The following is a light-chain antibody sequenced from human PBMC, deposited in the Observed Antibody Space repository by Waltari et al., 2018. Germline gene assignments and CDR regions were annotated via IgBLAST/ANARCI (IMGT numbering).Light chain of an antibody. J-gene: IGKJ3*01. CDR3: QQSYSTELS. Sequence: DIQMTQSPSSLSASVGDRITITCRASQNIQHYLSWYLQKPGKAPELLIYAASTLQSGVPSRFSGSGSGTDFNLTISGLHPEDFATYYCQQSYSTELSFGPGTKVDIK. CDR2: AAS. CDR1: QNIQHY. V-gene: IGKV1-39*01.